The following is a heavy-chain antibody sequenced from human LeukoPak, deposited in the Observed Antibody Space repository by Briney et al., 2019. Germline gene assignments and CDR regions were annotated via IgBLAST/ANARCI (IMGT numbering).Heavy chain of an antibody. CDR3: AKDALVVVVVSYFDY. J-gene: IGHJ4*02. Sequence: GGSLRLSCAASGFTFSSYAMSWVRQAPGKGLGWSQPISGSGGSTYYADSVKGRFTISRDNSKNTLYLQMNSLRAEDTAVYYCAKDALVVVVVSYFDYWGQGTLVTVSS. CDR2: ISGSGGST. D-gene: IGHD2-15*01. V-gene: IGHV3-23*01. CDR1: GFTFSSYA.